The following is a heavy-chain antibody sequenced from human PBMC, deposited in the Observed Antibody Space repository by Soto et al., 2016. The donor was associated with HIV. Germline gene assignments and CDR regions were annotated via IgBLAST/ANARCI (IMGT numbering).Heavy chain of an antibody. CDR2: IIPIFGTA. J-gene: IGHJ3*02. CDR1: GGTFSSYA. V-gene: IGHV1-69*12. D-gene: IGHD1-26*01. Sequence: QLVQSGAAVKKPGSSMKVSCKASGGTFSSYAISWVRQAPGQGLEWMGGIIPIFGTANYAQKFQGRVTITADESTSTAYMDLSSLRSEDTAVYYCATFLIVGATPDAFDIWAKGQWSPS. CDR3: ATFLIVGATPDAFDI.